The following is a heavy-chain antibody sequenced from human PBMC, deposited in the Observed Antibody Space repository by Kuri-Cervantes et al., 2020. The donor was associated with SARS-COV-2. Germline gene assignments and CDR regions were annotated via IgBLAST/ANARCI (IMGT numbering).Heavy chain of an antibody. V-gene: IGHV1-46*01. CDR2: VDPGNSWT. J-gene: IGHJ3*02. D-gene: IGHD1-26*01. Sequence: ASVKVSCKVSGYTLTELSMHWVRQAPGQGLEWMGVVDPGNSWTDYAQKFQGRVTMTRDTSTTTFYMELSGLGSEDTAIYHCARAGLGYSGFHSAFDIWGQGTVVTVSS. CDR3: ARAGLGYSGFHSAFDI. CDR1: GYTLTELS.